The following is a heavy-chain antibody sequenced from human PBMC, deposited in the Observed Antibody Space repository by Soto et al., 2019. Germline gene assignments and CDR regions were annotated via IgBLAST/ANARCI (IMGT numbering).Heavy chain of an antibody. J-gene: IGHJ4*02. V-gene: IGHV1-18*01. D-gene: IGHD3-22*01. Sequence: QVQLVQSGAEVKKPGASVKVSCKAYGYTFSSYGLSWVRQAPGQGLEWMGWSSAYSGNTVYTQRFKGRLTMATDPSPGTAYMELRSLRSDDTAVYYCARDFYQSSGYCDYWGQGTLVTVSS. CDR1: GYTFSSYG. CDR3: ARDFYQSSGYCDY. CDR2: SSAYSGNT.